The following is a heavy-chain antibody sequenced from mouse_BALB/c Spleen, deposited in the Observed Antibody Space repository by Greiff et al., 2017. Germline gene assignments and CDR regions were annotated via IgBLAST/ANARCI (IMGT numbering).Heavy chain of an antibody. V-gene: IGHV1-7*01. CDR1: GYTFTSYW. CDR3: ARSGESYDYDV. CDR2: INPSTGYT. J-gene: IGHJ2*01. Sequence: QVQLKESGAELAKPGASVKMSCKASGYTFTSYWMHWVKQRPGQGLEWIGYINPSTGYTEYNQKFKDKATLTADKSSSTAYMQLSSLTSEDSAVYYCARSGESYDYDVWGQGTTLTVSS. D-gene: IGHD2-4*01.